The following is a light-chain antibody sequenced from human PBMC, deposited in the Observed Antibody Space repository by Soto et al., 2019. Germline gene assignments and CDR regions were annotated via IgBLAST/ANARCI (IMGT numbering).Light chain of an antibody. CDR1: ESVGSH. V-gene: IGKV3-15*01. Sequence: DTVMTQSPVTLSLSPGETATLSCRASESVGSHLAWYQQIPCQAPRLLIYGVSTRATGIPARFRGSGSETEFTLTISSLQSEDFGVYFCQQYDNWPPWTFGQGTKVEI. CDR3: QQYDNWPPWT. CDR2: GVS. J-gene: IGKJ1*01.